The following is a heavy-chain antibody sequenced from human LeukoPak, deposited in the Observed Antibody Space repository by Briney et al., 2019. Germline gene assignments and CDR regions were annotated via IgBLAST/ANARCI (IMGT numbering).Heavy chain of an antibody. V-gene: IGHV1-69*05. J-gene: IGHJ4*02. CDR1: GGTFSSYA. CDR3: ARGLATVVTAPDY. CDR2: IIPIFGTA. Sequence: ASVKVSCKASGGTFSSYAISWVRQAPGQGLEWMGGIIPIFGTANYAQKFQGRVTMTRDTSTSTVYMELSSLRSEDTAVYHCARGLATVVTAPDYWGQGTLVTVSS. D-gene: IGHD2-21*02.